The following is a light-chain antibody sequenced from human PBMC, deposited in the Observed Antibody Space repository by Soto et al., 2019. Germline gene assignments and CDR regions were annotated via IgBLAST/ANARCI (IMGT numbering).Light chain of an antibody. V-gene: IGLV1-40*01. CDR2: GNS. J-gene: IGLJ1*01. CDR1: SSNIGAGYD. CDR3: QSYDSSLSAFYV. Sequence: QSVLTQPPSVSGAPVQTVTISCTGSSSNIGAGYDVHWYQQLPGTAPKLLIYGNSNRPSGVPDRFSGSKSGTSATLAITGLQAEDEADYYCQSYDSSLSAFYVFGTGTKLTVL.